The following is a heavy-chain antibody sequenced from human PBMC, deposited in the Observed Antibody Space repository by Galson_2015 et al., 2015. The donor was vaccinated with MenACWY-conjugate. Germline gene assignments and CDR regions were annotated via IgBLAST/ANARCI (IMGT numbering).Heavy chain of an antibody. Sequence: SLRLSCAASGFTFNNYWMHWVRQPPGKGLVWISYIKADGRFSNYADSVKGRFTISTDNAKNMVYLQMDGLGDEDTAVYFCARDNNWSFDSWGQGTPVTVSS. CDR2: IKADGRFS. V-gene: IGHV3-74*01. J-gene: IGHJ4*02. D-gene: IGHD1-1*01. CDR3: ARDNNWSFDS. CDR1: GFTFNNYW.